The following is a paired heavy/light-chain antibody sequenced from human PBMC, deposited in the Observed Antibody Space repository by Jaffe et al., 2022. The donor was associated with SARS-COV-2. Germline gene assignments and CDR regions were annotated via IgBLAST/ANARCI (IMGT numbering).Light chain of an antibody. V-gene: IGKV3-15*01. CDR3: QQYNNWPPYT. J-gene: IGKJ2*01. CDR2: GAS. Sequence: EIVMTQSPATLSVSPGERVTLSCRASQSVSSNLAWYQQKPGQAPRLLIYGASTRAIGIPARFSGSGSGTEFTLTISSLQSEDFAVYYCQQYNNWPPYTFGQGTKLEIK. CDR1: QSVSSN.
Heavy chain of an antibody. CDR3: AKGDGGHEGFFDF. J-gene: IGHJ4*02. Sequence: QVRLVESGGGVVQPGGSLRLSCAASGFTFSSCTMHWVRQAPGKGLEWVAVISYDGSNKHYADSVRGRFTISRDISKNTLFLQMNSLRTDDTSLYYCAKGDGGHEGFFDFWGQGTLVTVSS. V-gene: IGHV3-30*04. D-gene: IGHD4-17*01. CDR1: GFTFSSCT. CDR2: ISYDGSNK.